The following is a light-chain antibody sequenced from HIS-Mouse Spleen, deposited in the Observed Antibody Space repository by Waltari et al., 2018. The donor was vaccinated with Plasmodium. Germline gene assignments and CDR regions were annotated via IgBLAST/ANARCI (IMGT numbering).Light chain of an antibody. CDR3: SSYTSSSTLDV. Sequence: QSALTQPASVSGSPGQSINISCTGTSSDVGGYHYVSWYQQHPGKAPKLMIYEVSNRPSGVSNRFSGSKSGNTASLTISGLQAEDEDDYYCSSYTSSSTLDVFGTGTKVTVL. CDR1: SSDVGGYHY. J-gene: IGLJ1*01. V-gene: IGLV2-14*01. CDR2: EVS.